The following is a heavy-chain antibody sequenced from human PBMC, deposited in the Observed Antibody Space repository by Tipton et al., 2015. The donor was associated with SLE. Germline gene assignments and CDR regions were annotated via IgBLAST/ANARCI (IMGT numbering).Heavy chain of an antibody. Sequence: QLVQSGAEVKKPGASVKVSCKASGYTFASYDINWVRQATGQGLEWMGWVNPNSGNTAYAQKFQGRVTMTRDTSISTAYMELSSLTSEDTAVYYCARRAVAGYVVSWGQGTLVTVSS. CDR1: GYTFASYD. CDR2: VNPNSGNT. D-gene: IGHD6-19*01. V-gene: IGHV1-8*01. J-gene: IGHJ4*02. CDR3: ARRAVAGYVVS.